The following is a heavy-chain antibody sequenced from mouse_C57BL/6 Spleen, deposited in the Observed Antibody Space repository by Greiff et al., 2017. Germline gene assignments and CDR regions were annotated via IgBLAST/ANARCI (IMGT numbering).Heavy chain of an antibody. V-gene: IGHV1-85*01. Sequence: VQLQQSGPELVKPGASVKLSCKASGYTFTSYDINWVKQRPGQGLAWIGWIYPRDGSTKYNEKFKGKATLTVDTSSSTAYMELHSLTSEDSAVYFCATYYYYGSSYSYWYFDVWGTGTTVTVSS. J-gene: IGHJ1*03. D-gene: IGHD1-1*01. CDR2: IYPRDGST. CDR3: ATYYYYGSSYSYWYFDV. CDR1: GYTFTSYD.